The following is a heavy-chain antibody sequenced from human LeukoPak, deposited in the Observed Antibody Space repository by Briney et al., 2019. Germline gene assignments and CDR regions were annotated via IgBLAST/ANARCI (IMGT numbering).Heavy chain of an antibody. Sequence: SETLSLTCVVHGGSFSGYYWSWIRQPPGKGLEWIGEINHSGSTNYNPSLKSRVTISVDTSKNQFSLKLSSVTAADTAVYYCARKMPYCSSTSCYPKQYYYYYYMDVWGKGTTVTVSS. CDR2: INHSGST. CDR1: GGSFSGYY. D-gene: IGHD2-2*01. V-gene: IGHV4-34*01. J-gene: IGHJ6*03. CDR3: ARKMPYCSSTSCYPKQYYYYYYMDV.